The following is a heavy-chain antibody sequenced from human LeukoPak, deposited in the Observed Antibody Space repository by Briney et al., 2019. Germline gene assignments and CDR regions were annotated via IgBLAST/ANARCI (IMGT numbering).Heavy chain of an antibody. CDR1: GSSISSGGYY. Sequence: SETLSLTCTVSGSSISSGGYYWSWIRQHPGKGLEWIGYIYYSGSTYYNPSLKSRVTISVDTSKNQFSLKLSSVTAADTAVYYCARDTSGTTYDSWGQGTLVTVSS. V-gene: IGHV4-31*03. D-gene: IGHD1-1*01. J-gene: IGHJ4*02. CDR3: ARDTSGTTYDS. CDR2: IYYSGST.